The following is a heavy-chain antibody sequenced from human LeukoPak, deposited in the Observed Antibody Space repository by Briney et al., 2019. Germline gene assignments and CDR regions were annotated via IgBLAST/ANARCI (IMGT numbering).Heavy chain of an antibody. CDR1: GGSISSGSYY. CDR3: AREDGSGSYYSFPY. J-gene: IGHJ4*02. CDR2: IYTSGST. V-gene: IGHV4-61*02. Sequence: SETLSLTCTVSGGSISSGSYYWSWIRQPAGKGLEYIGRIYTSGSTNYNPSLKSRVTISVDKSKNQFSLKLSSVTAADTAVYYCAREDGSGSYYSFPYWGQGTLVTVSS. D-gene: IGHD3-10*01.